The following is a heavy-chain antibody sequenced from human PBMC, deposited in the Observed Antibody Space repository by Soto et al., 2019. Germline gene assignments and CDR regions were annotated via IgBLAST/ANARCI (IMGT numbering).Heavy chain of an antibody. CDR2: IVYDGSNK. D-gene: IGHD6-19*01. Sequence: QVQLLESGGGVVQPGRSLRLSCAASGFTFSTYAMHWVRQAPGKGLEWVAVIVYDGSNKYYADSVKGRFTISRDNSKNPLNLQMTSLSAEDTAVYYCARDRAGVAGQIDYWGQGTLVTVSS. CDR3: ARDRAGVAGQIDY. J-gene: IGHJ4*02. CDR1: GFTFSTYA. V-gene: IGHV3-30-3*01.